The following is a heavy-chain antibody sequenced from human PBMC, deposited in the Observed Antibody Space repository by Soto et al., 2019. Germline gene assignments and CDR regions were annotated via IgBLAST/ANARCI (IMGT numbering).Heavy chain of an antibody. CDR1: GYTFTSYA. CDR2: INAGNGNT. Sequence: ASVKVSCKASGYTFTSYAMHWVRQAPGQRLEWMGWINAGNGNTKYSQKFQGRVTITRDTSASTAYMELSSLRSEDTAVYYCARERHSGYEYYYSYYTDVWGKGTTPTVPS. D-gene: IGHD5-12*01. V-gene: IGHV1-3*01. CDR3: ARERHSGYEYYYSYYTDV. J-gene: IGHJ6*03.